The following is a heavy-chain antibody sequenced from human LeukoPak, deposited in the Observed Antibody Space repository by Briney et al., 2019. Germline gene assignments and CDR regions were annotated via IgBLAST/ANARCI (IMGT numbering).Heavy chain of an antibody. V-gene: IGHV4-4*02. CDR1: GASISKTNW. CDR3: ARGRVSSSTWYSTYYYFFYMDF. D-gene: IGHD4-11*01. Sequence: SETLSLTCAVSGASISKTNWWSWVRQPPGKGLEWIGEIYHSGKTNYNPSLKSRVTISVDKSKNQISLKLSSVTAADTAVYYCARGRVSSSTWYSTYYYFFYMDFWGKGTTVTVSS. CDR2: IYHSGKT. J-gene: IGHJ6*03.